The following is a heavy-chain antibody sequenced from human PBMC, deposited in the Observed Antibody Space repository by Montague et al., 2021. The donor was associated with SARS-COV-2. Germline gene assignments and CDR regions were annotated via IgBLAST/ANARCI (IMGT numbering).Heavy chain of an antibody. D-gene: IGHD2-21*02. CDR1: GDSVSSKSVA. CDR2: TYYKSKWDS. Sequence: CAISGDSVSSKSVAWNWIRQSPSRGLEWLGRTYYKSKWDSDYAESVKRRLVITPDTSKNQVSLQLNSVTPEDTAVYFCASSGITLTALDAFDIWGQGTMVTVSS. CDR3: ASSGITLTALDAFDI. J-gene: IGHJ3*02. V-gene: IGHV6-1*01.